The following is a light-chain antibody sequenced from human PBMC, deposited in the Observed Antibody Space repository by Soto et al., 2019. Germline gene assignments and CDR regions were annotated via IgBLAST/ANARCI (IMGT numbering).Light chain of an antibody. J-gene: IGKJ5*01. CDR3: MQALQTPIT. CDR1: QNLLHSDGYNY. CDR2: LGS. Sequence: DIVMTQSPLSLPVTPGEPASISCRSSQNLLHSDGYNYLDWYLQKPGQSPQLLIYLGSTRASGVPDRFSGSGSGTDFTLKISRVEAEDVGVYYCMQALQTPITFGQGTRLEIK. V-gene: IGKV2-28*01.